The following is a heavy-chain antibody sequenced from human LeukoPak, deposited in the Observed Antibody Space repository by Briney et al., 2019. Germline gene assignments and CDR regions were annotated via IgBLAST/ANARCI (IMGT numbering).Heavy chain of an antibody. V-gene: IGHV4-38-2*02. Sequence: KSSETLSLTCTVSGYSISTGYYWGWIRQPPGKGLEWIGSIYHSGSTYYNPSLKSRVTIPVDTSKNQFSLKLSSVTAADTAVYYCARGIPWGSGDYWGQGTLVTVSS. J-gene: IGHJ4*02. D-gene: IGHD3-16*01. CDR2: IYHSGST. CDR3: ARGIPWGSGDY. CDR1: GYSISTGYY.